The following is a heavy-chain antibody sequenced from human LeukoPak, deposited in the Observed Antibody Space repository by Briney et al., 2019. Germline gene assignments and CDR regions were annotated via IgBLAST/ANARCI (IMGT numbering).Heavy chain of an antibody. CDR3: ARTRTGVNYYDSSGYHY. V-gene: IGHV1-2*02. Sequence: ASVKVSCKASGYTFTGYYMHWVRQAPGQGLEWMGWIIPNSGGTNYAQKFQGRVTMTRDTSISTAYMELSRLRSDDTAVYYCARTRTGVNYYDSSGYHYWGQGTLVTVSS. J-gene: IGHJ4*02. CDR1: GYTFTGYY. CDR2: IIPNSGGT. D-gene: IGHD3-22*01.